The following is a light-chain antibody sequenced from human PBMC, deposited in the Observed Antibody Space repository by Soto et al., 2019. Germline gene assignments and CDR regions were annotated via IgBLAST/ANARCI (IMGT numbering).Light chain of an antibody. CDR3: QRYNNWPLT. CDR1: QSVSST. CDR2: DTS. V-gene: IGKV3-15*01. Sequence: EIVLTQSPGTLSLSPGERATLSCRASQSVSSTFLAWYQQKPGQAPRLLIYDTSARATGVPARFSGSRSGTDFTLTINSLQSEDFAVYYCQRYNNWPLTFGGGTKVDI. J-gene: IGKJ4*01.